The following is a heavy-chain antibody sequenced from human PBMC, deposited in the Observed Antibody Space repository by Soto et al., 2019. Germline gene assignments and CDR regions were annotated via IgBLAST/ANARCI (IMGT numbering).Heavy chain of an antibody. CDR2: INGGNGNT. CDR1: GNTVPNYA. Sequence: ASVKVSCKASGNTVPNYAIHWVRQAPGQRLEWMGWINGGNGNTYYSEHFQGRVTFTRDTSAGTVYMELSNLRSEDTAVYYCARGADCGGDCYFHYWGQGTLVTVSS. J-gene: IGHJ4*02. V-gene: IGHV1-3*01. CDR3: ARGADCGGDCYFHY. D-gene: IGHD2-21*02.